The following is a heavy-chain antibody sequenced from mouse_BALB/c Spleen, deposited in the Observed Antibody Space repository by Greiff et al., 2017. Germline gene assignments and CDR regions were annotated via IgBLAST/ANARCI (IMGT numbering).Heavy chain of an antibody. J-gene: IGHJ1*01. CDR2: ISYSGST. CDR3: ARGEFITTVDWYFDV. CDR1: GDSITSGY. V-gene: IGHV3-8*02. Sequence: EVKLQESGPSLVKPSQTLSLTCSVTGDSITSGYWNWIRKFPGNKLEYMGYISYSGSTYYNPSLKSRISITRDTSKNQYYLQLNSVTTEDTATYYCARGEFITTVDWYFDVWGAGTTVTVSS. D-gene: IGHD1-1*01.